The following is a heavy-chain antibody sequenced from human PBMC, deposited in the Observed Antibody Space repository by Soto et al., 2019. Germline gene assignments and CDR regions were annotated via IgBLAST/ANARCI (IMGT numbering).Heavy chain of an antibody. CDR1: GFTFSNAW. D-gene: IGHD7-27*01. CDR3: TTDDWGSPFFFDY. V-gene: IGHV3-15*01. Sequence: GGSLRLSCAASGFTFSNAWMSWVRQAPGKGLEWVGRIKSKTDGGTTDYAAPVKGRFTISRDDSKNTLYLQMNSLKTEDTAGYYCTTDDWGSPFFFDYWGQGTLVTVSS. J-gene: IGHJ4*02. CDR2: IKSKTDGGTT.